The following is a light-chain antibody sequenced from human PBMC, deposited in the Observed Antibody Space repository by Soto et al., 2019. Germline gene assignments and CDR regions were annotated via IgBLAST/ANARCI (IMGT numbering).Light chain of an antibody. CDR2: EVV. J-gene: IGLJ2*01. CDR1: DSNY. V-gene: IGLV2-8*01. Sequence: QSVLTQPASVSGSPGQSVTISCTGTDSNYVSWYQQHPGKAPKLLIYEVVKRPSGVPDRFSGSKSGNTASLTVSGLQAEDEADYHCTSYAGNNNLVFGGGTKLTVL. CDR3: TSYAGNNNLV.